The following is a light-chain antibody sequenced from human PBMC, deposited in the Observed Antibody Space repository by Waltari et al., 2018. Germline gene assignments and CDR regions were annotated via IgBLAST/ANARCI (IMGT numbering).Light chain of an antibody. J-gene: IGLJ2*01. Sequence: SYVLTQPPSVSVAPGQTASITCGGDNIGSKSVHWYQQKAGQAPVLVVHDDSDRPSGIPWRLSGSNSGNTATLTISRVEAGDEADFYCQVWDSGSGHPHVVFGGGTRLTVL. V-gene: IGLV3-21*02. CDR1: NIGSKS. CDR3: QVWDSGSGHPHVV. CDR2: DDS.